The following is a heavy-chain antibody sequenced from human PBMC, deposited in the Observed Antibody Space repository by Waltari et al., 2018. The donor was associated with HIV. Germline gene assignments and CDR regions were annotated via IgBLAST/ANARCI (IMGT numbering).Heavy chain of an antibody. Sequence: EVQLVESGGGLVKPGGSLSLPCAASVFSSGSYSITWVRPPPGKGLEWVSSISSSGSYIYYTDSVKGRFTISRDNAKNSLYLQMNGLSAEDTAMYFCARDNRGKIVLHLHPNWYFDLWGRGSLVAVSS. V-gene: IGHV3-21*02. J-gene: IGHJ2*01. CDR2: ISSSGSYI. CDR3: ARDNRGKIVLHLHPNWYFDL. D-gene: IGHD3-10*01. CDR1: VFSSGSYS.